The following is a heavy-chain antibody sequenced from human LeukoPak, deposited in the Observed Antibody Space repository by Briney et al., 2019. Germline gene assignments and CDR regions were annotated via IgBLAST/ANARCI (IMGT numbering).Heavy chain of an antibody. D-gene: IGHD6-13*01. J-gene: IGHJ4*02. CDR3: ARAISYSSSWYFDY. V-gene: IGHV1-18*01. CDR2: ISAYNGNT. CDR1: GGTFSSYA. Sequence: VASVKVSCKASGGTFSSYAISWVRQAPGQGLEWMEWISAYNGNTNYAQKLQGRVTMTTDTSTSTAYMELRSLRSDDTAVYYCARAISYSSSWYFDYWGQGTLVTVSS.